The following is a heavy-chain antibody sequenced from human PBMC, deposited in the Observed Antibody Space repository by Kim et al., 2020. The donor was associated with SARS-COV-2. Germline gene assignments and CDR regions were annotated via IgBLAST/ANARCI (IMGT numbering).Heavy chain of an antibody. D-gene: IGHD3-3*01. J-gene: IGHJ6*02. CDR2: ISSSGSTI. CDR1: GFTFSDYY. CDR3: ARERTRITIFGVVHRYGMDV. V-gene: IGHV3-11*01. Sequence: GGSLRLSCAASGFTFSDYYMSWIRQAPGQGLEWVSYISSSGSTIYYADSVKGRFTISRDNAKNSLYLQMNSLRAEDTAVYYCARERTRITIFGVVHRYGMDVWGQGTTVTVSS.